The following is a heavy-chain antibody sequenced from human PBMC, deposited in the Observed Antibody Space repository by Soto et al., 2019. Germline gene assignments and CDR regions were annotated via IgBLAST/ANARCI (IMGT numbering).Heavy chain of an antibody. CDR1: GGTFSSYA. J-gene: IGHJ6*02. D-gene: IGHD5-18*01. CDR2: IIPIFGTA. CDR3: ARDSRGYSYNELLYYYYGMDV. Sequence: QVQLVQSGAEVKKPGSSVKVSCKASGGTFSSYAISWVRQAPGQGLEWMGGIIPIFGTANYAQKFQGRVTITADESTSTAYMELSSLRSEDTAVYYCARDSRGYSYNELLYYYYGMDVWGQGATFTVSS. V-gene: IGHV1-69*01.